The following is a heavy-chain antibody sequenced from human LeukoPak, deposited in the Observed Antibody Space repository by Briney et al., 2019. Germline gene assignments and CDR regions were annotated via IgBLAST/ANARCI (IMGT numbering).Heavy chain of an antibody. D-gene: IGHD6-19*01. V-gene: IGHV5-51*01. CDR1: GYSFSRYW. J-gene: IGHJ5*01. Sequence: GESLKISCKASGYSFSRYWIGWVRQMPGKGLGWMGIIYPGDSDTRYSPSFQGQVTISADKSITTAYLQWTSLKASDTAMYYCARSSTYSSGWSGIDSWGQGTLVTVSS. CDR2: IYPGDSDT. CDR3: ARSSTYSSGWSGIDS.